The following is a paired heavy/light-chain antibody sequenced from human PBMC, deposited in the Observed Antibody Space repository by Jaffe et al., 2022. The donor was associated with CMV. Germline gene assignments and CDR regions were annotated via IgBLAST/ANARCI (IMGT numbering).Light chain of an antibody. CDR1: SSDVGGYNY. V-gene: IGLV2-11*01. CDR3: CSYAGSYTPIWV. CDR2: DVS. Sequence: QSALTQPRSVSGSPGQSVTISCTGTSSDVGGYNYVSWYQQHPGKAPKLMIYDVSKRPSGVPDRFSGSKSGNTASLTISGLQAEDEADYYCCSYAGSYTPIWVFGGGTKLTVL. J-gene: IGLJ3*02.
Heavy chain of an antibody. CDR2: IYYSGST. CDR1: GGSISSYY. CDR3: ARAHIRGYCSSTSCYNPPFNWFDP. J-gene: IGHJ5*02. V-gene: IGHV4-59*01. Sequence: QVQLQESGPGLVKPSETLSLTCTVSGGSISSYYWSWIRQPPGKGLEWIGYIYYSGSTNYNPSLKSRVTISVDTSKNQFSLKLSSVTAADTAVYYCARAHIRGYCSSTSCYNPPFNWFDPWGQGTLVTVSS. D-gene: IGHD2-2*02.